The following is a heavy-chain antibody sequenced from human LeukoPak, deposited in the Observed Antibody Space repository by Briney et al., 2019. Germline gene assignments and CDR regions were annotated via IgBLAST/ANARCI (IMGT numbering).Heavy chain of an antibody. V-gene: IGHV1-2*02. J-gene: IGHJ5*02. D-gene: IGHD2-2*01. CDR3: AREEYCSSTSCRRSLLNWFDP. CDR1: GYTFTGYY. Sequence: GASVKVSCKASGYTFTGYYMHWVRQAPGQGLEWMGWINPNSGGTNYAQKFQGRVTMTRDTSISTAYMELSRLRSDDTAVYYCAREEYCSSTSCRRSLLNWFDPWGQGTLVTVSS. CDR2: INPNSGGT.